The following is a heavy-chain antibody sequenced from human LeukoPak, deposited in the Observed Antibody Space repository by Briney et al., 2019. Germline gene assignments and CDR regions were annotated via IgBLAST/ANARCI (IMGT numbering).Heavy chain of an antibody. CDR2: IESKTDGGTT. J-gene: IGHJ4*02. Sequence: GGSLRLSCAASGFTFSDAWMSWVRQIPGKGLEWVGRIESKTDGGTTDYGAPVKGRFTISRDDSTNTLYLQMNSLKSEDTVVYYCTTYGSGRKFDYWGQGILVTVSS. D-gene: IGHD3-10*01. CDR1: GFTFSDAW. CDR3: TTYGSGRKFDY. V-gene: IGHV3-15*04.